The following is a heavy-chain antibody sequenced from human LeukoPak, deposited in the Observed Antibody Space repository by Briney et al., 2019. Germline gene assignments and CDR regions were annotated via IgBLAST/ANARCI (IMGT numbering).Heavy chain of an antibody. CDR2: ISAYNGNT. CDR3: ARGDCSSTSCYRNLYYYYYMDV. Sequence: ASVKVSCKASGYTFTSYGISWVRQAPGQGLEWMGWISAYNGNTNYAQKLQGRVTMTTDTSTSTAYMELSSLRSEDTAVYYCARGDCSSTSCYRNLYYYYYMDVWGKGTTVTISS. CDR1: GYTFTSYG. J-gene: IGHJ6*03. D-gene: IGHD2-2*01. V-gene: IGHV1-18*01.